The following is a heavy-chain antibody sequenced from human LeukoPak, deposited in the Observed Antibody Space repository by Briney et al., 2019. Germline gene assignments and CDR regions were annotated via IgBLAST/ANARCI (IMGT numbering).Heavy chain of an antibody. Sequence: PSETLSLTCAVYGGSFSGYYWGWIRQPPGKGLEWIGEINHSGSTNYNPSLKSRVTISVDTSKNQFSLKLSSVTAADTAVYYCASHITIFGVVISGDWFDPWGQGTLVTVSS. V-gene: IGHV4-34*01. J-gene: IGHJ5*02. CDR3: ASHITIFGVVISGDWFDP. CDR2: INHSGST. CDR1: GGSFSGYY. D-gene: IGHD3-3*01.